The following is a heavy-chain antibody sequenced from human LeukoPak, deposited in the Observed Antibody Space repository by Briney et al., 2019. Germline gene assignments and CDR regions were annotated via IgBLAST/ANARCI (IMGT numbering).Heavy chain of an antibody. CDR2: ISYDGSNK. CDR3: ARDLAGAPGDY. D-gene: IGHD6-19*01. V-gene: IGHV3-30-3*01. CDR1: GVTFSSYA. Sequence: GGSLRLSCAAPGVTFSSYAMHWVRQAPGKGLEWVAGISYDGSNKNYADSAKGQFTISRDNPKNTLHLQMNSLSAEDTAVYCCARDLAGAPGDYWGRGTLVTVSS. J-gene: IGHJ4*02.